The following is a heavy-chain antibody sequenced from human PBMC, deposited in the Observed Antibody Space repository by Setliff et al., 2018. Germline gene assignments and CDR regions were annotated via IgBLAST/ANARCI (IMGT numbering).Heavy chain of an antibody. Sequence: SETLSLTCTVSGGSVNSGYDNWNWLRQPAGKGLEWIGHINRRGSTNFSPSLKSRVTMSIDKSNNQFSLKSTSVTAADTAVYYCAKGGGRYHSDSWGQGILVTVSS. D-gene: IGHD1-1*01. J-gene: IGHJ4*02. CDR2: INRRGST. CDR3: AKGGGRYHSDS. CDR1: GGSVNSGYDN. V-gene: IGHV4-61*10.